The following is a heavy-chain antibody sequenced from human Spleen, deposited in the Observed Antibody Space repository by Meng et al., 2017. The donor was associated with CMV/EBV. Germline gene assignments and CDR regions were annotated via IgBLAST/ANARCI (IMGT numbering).Heavy chain of an antibody. V-gene: IGHV1-69*02. CDR1: TFSSYT. Sequence: TFSSYTISWVRQAPGQGLEWMGRIIPILGIANYAQKFQGRVTITADKSTSTAYMELSSLRSEDTAVYYCARALRSIVVVPAADRWFDPWGQGTLVTVS. J-gene: IGHJ5*02. D-gene: IGHD2-2*01. CDR2: IIPILGIA. CDR3: ARALRSIVVVPAADRWFDP.